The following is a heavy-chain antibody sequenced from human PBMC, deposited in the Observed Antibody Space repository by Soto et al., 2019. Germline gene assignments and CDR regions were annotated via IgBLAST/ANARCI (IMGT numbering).Heavy chain of an antibody. CDR2: IRSKANSYAT. CDR3: TLHDSNYDFLSVSPPRYCMDV. Sequence: GGSLRLSCAASGFTFSGSAMHWVRQASEKGMKWVGRIRSKANSYATAYDASVKGRFTISRDDSKNTVYLQMNSLKTEYTAVYYCTLHDSNYDFLSVSPPRYCMDVWCPGTMVTVFS. CDR1: GFTFSGSA. V-gene: IGHV3-73*01. J-gene: IGHJ6*02. D-gene: IGHD3-3*01.